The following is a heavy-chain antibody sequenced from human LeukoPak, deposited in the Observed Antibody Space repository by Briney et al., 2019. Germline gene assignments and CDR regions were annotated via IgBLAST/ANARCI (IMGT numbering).Heavy chain of an antibody. J-gene: IGHJ4*02. CDR1: GYTFTSYG. CDR3: ARGCVVLTGYCGYFDY. V-gene: IGHV1-18*01. CDR2: ISAYNGNT. Sequence: ASVTVSCTASGYTFTSYGISWVRQAPGQGLEWVGWISAYNGNTNYAQKLQGRVTMTTDTSTSTAYMELRSLRSDDTAVYYCARGCVVLTGYCGYFDYWGQGTLVTVSS. D-gene: IGHD3-9*01.